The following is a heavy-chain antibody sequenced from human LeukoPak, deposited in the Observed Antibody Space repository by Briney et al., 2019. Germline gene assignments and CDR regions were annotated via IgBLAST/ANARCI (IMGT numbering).Heavy chain of an antibody. J-gene: IGHJ5*02. CDR2: INPNSGGT. CDR3: ATHADSGSYYGDNWFDP. V-gene: IGHV1-2*02. Sequence: ASVKVSCKASGYTFTGYYMHWVRQAPGQGFEWMGWINPNSGGTNYAQKFQGRVTMTRDTSISTAYMELSRLRSDDTAVYYCATHADSGSYYGDNWFDPWGQGTLVTVSS. CDR1: GYTFTGYY. D-gene: IGHD1-26*01.